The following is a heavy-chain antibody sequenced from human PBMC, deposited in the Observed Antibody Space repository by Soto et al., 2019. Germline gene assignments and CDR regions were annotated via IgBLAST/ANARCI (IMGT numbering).Heavy chain of an antibody. V-gene: IGHV3-33*01. CDR1: GFAFSNYG. J-gene: IGHJ6*02. Sequence: GGSLRLSCTASGFAFSNYGIHWVRQAPGRGLEWVAVIWSDGTKKFYAGSVRGRFTISRDNSKNTIYLQMNSLRAEDTAVYYCASVNLRFSYGIDVWGQGTTVTVSS. D-gene: IGHD3-3*01. CDR2: IWSDGTKK. CDR3: ASVNLRFSYGIDV.